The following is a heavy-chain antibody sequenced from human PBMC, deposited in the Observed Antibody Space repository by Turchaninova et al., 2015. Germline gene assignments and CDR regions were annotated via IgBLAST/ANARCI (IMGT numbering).Heavy chain of an antibody. D-gene: IGHD3-10*01. CDR1: GSSLRSGYY. J-gene: IGHJ4*02. CDR3: ARVGYYGSGSSPAFDY. Sequence: QVQLQESGPGLVKPSDTLSLPCAVSGSSLRSGYYWGGIRQPPGKGMEWIGSIYHSGSTYYNPSLKRRVTISVDTSKNQFSLKLSSVTAADTAVYYCARVGYYGSGSSPAFDYWGQGTLVTVSS. CDR2: IYHSGST. V-gene: IGHV4-38-2*01.